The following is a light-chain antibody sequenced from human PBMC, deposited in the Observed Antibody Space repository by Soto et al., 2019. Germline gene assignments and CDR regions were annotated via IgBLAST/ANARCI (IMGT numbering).Light chain of an antibody. CDR1: QTISSW. CDR3: QHYNSYSEA. CDR2: KAS. Sequence: DIQMTQSPSTLSGSVGDRVTITCRASQTISSWLAWYHQKPGKAPKLLIYKASTLKSGVPSRFSGSGSGTEFNLTISSLQPDDFATYYCQHYNSYSEAFGQGTKVDIK. V-gene: IGKV1-5*03. J-gene: IGKJ1*01.